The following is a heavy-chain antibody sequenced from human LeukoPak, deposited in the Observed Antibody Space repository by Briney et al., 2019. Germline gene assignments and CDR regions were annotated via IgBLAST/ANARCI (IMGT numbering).Heavy chain of an antibody. D-gene: IGHD6-19*01. J-gene: IGHJ4*02. Sequence: PGGSLRLSCAASGFTFSSYSMNWVRQAPGKGLEWVSSISSSSSYIYYADSVKGRFTISRDNAKNSLYLQMNSLRAEDTAVYYCARDSSGPGAFDYWGQGTLVTVSS. CDR2: ISSSSSYI. CDR1: GFTFSSYS. CDR3: ARDSSGPGAFDY. V-gene: IGHV3-21*01.